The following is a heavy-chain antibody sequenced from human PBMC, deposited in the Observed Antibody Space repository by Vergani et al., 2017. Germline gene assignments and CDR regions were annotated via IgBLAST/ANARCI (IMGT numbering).Heavy chain of an antibody. Sequence: QVQLQESGPGLVKPSQTLSLTCTVSGGSISSGGYYWSWIRQHPGKGLEWIGYIYYIGSTYYNPSLKSRVTISVDTSKNQFSLKLSSVTAADTAVYYCARVGEDSSSSPFDYWGQGTLVTVSS. CDR2: IYYIGST. V-gene: IGHV4-31*03. CDR1: GGSISSGGYY. CDR3: ARVGEDSSSSPFDY. J-gene: IGHJ4*02. D-gene: IGHD6-13*01.